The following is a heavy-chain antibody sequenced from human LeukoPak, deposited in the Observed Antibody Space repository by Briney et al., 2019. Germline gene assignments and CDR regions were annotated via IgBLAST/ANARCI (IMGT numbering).Heavy chain of an antibody. CDR1: GFTFSSYA. D-gene: IGHD3-16*01. V-gene: IGHV3-23*01. CDR3: ANGGYDYVWGSPIFY. J-gene: IGHJ4*02. Sequence: GGSLRLSCAASGFTFSSYAMSWVRQAPGKGLEWVSAISGSGGSTYYADSVKGRFTISRDNSKNTLYLQMNSLRAEDTAVYYCANGGYDYVWGSPIFYWGQGTLVTVSS. CDR2: ISGSGGST.